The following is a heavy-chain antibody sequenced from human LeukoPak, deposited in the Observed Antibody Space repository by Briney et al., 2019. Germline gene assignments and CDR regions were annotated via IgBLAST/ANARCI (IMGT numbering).Heavy chain of an antibody. Sequence: GGSLRLSCAASGFTFSDYAMSWVRQAPGKGLEWVSAISGSGGATYYADSVKGRFTISGDNSKSTLYLLMNSLRAEDTAIYYCARQLGYCSDGSCYFDYWGQGTLVTVSS. J-gene: IGHJ4*02. CDR1: GFTFSDYA. V-gene: IGHV3-23*01. CDR2: ISGSGGAT. D-gene: IGHD2-15*01. CDR3: ARQLGYCSDGSCYFDY.